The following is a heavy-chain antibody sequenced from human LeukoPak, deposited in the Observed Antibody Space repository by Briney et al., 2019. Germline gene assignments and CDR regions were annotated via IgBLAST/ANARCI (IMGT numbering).Heavy chain of an antibody. J-gene: IGHJ3*02. CDR3: ASPMTNDAFDI. Sequence: PSETLSLTCTVSGGSISSYYWSWIRQPPGKGLEWIGYIYYSGSTNYNPSLKSRVTISVDTSKNQFSLKLSSVTAADTAVYYCASPMTNDAFDIWGQGTMVTVSS. CDR2: IYYSGST. CDR1: GGSISSYY. V-gene: IGHV4-59*01.